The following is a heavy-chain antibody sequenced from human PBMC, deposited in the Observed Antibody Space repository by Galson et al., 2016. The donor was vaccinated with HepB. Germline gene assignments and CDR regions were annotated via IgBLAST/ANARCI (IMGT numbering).Heavy chain of an antibody. V-gene: IGHV3-11*01. CDR2: ISTDGIRR. J-gene: IGHJ6*02. CDR1: GFTSGDYY. Sequence: SLRLSCAASGFTSGDYYMSWIRQPPGKGLEWVSFISTDGIRRHYGESVEGRFTVSRDNVKNSLYLYINNPRADDTAVYYCARVFSPGMDVWGQGTTVIVSS. CDR3: ARVFSPGMDV.